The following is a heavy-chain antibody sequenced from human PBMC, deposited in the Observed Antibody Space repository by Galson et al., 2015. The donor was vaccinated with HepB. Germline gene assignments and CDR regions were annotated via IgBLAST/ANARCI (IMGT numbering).Heavy chain of an antibody. Sequence: SLRLSCAASGFTFSSYSMNWVRQASGKGLEWVSSISSSSSYIYYADSVKGRFTISRDNAKNSLYLQMNSLRAEDTAVYYCAGGIAAAGTGDYWGQGTLVTVSS. CDR2: ISSSSSYI. J-gene: IGHJ4*02. CDR3: AGGIAAAGTGDY. D-gene: IGHD6-13*01. CDR1: GFTFSSYS. V-gene: IGHV3-21*01.